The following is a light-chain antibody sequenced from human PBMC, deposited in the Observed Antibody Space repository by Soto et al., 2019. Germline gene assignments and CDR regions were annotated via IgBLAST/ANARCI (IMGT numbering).Light chain of an antibody. J-gene: IGKJ1*01. CDR1: QSISSY. V-gene: IGKV1-39*01. CDR2: AAS. Sequence: DIQMTQSPSSLSASVGDRVTITCRASQSISSYLNWYQQKPGKAPKLLIYAASRLQSGVPSRFSGSGAGTDFTRTISRLQPEDFATYYCQQSYITGTFGQGTKVEIK. CDR3: QQSYITGT.